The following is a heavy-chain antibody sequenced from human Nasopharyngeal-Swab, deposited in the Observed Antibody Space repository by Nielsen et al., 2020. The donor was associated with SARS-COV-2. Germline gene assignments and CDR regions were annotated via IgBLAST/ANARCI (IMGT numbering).Heavy chain of an antibody. J-gene: IGHJ4*02. CDR1: GVIFSKYW. V-gene: IGHV3-74*01. Sequence: GESLKISCVASGVIFSKYWMHWVRQVPGKGLVWVSRVNQDGSRRDYADSVRGRFTISRDNAKNTLYLQMNSLRVEDTAVYYCVKHQGSSSDQWGQGTLVTVSS. CDR3: VKHQGSSSDQ. CDR2: VNQDGSRR.